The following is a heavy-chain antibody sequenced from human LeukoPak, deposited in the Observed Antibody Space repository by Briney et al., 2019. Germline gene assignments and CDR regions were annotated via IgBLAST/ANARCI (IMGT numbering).Heavy chain of an antibody. CDR2: IGSSGETI. Sequence: QSGGSLRLSCAASGFPFSSYEMNWVRQAPGKGLEWISNIGSSGETIYAGSVKGRFTISRDNAKNSLYLQMNSMRVEYTAVYYCSAARVCIGVAGGMGCAFDIWGQGTMGTVTS. D-gene: IGHD6-19*01. CDR1: GFPFSSYE. V-gene: IGHV3-48*03. CDR3: SAARVCIGVAGGMGCAFDI. J-gene: IGHJ3*02.